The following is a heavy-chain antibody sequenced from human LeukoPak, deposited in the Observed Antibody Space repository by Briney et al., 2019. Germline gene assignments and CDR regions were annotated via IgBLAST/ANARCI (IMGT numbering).Heavy chain of an antibody. CDR2: ISYDGSNK. V-gene: IGHV3-30*04. Sequence: GGSLRLSCAASGFTFSSYAMHWVRQAPGKGLEWVAVISYDGSNKYYADSVKGRFTIPRDNSKNTLYLQMNSLRAEDTAVYYCAKAGGWFGELLQTSADNWFDPWGQGTLVTVSS. CDR1: GFTFSSYA. CDR3: AKAGGWFGELLQTSADNWFDP. D-gene: IGHD3-10*01. J-gene: IGHJ5*02.